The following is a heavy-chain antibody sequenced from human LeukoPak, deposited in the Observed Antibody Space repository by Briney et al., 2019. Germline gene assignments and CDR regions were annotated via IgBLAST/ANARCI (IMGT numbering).Heavy chain of an antibody. Sequence: SVKVSCKASGYTFTSYDINWVRQATGQGLEWMGWMNPNSGNTGYAQKFQGRVTITRNTSISTAYMELSSLRSEDTAVYYCASGGITMIRNAFDIWGQGTMVTVSS. CDR2: MNPNSGNT. D-gene: IGHD3-22*01. CDR3: ASGGITMIRNAFDI. J-gene: IGHJ3*02. CDR1: GYTFTSYD. V-gene: IGHV1-8*03.